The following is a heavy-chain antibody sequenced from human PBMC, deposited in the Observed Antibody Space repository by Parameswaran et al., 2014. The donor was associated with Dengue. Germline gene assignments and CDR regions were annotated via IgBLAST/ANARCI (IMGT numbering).Heavy chain of an antibody. Sequence: WIRQPPGKGWSGWQLYHMMEYKYHADSVKGRFTISRDNSKNTVYLQMNSLTTEDTAVYYCARDPGSGSVSLMIFGRNGMDVWGQGTTVTVSS. CDR2: YHMMEYK. J-gene: IGHJ6*02. D-gene: IGHD3/OR15-3a*01. CDR3: ARDPGSGSVSLMIFGRNGMDV. V-gene: IGHV3-30*04.